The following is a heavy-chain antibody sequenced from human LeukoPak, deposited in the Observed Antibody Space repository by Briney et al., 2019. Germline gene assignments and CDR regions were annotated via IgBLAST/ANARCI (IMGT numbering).Heavy chain of an antibody. CDR1: GYTFTSYG. V-gene: IGHV1-2*02. CDR2: INPNSGGT. Sequence: ASVKVSCKASGYTFTSYGISWVRQAPGQGLEWMGWINPNSGGTNYAQKFQGRVTMTRDTSISTAYMELSRLRSDDTAVYYCARGSGYQLYWGQGTLVTVSS. CDR3: ARGSGYQLY. D-gene: IGHD3-22*01. J-gene: IGHJ4*02.